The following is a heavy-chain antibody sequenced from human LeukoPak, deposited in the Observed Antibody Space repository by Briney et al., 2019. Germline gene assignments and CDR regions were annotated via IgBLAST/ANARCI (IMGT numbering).Heavy chain of an antibody. CDR3: ARSPGRVTAMAPQVYFWYFDL. J-gene: IGHJ2*01. CDR1: GYTFTSYG. CDR2: ITAYNGNT. V-gene: IGHV1-18*01. Sequence: ASVKVSCKASGYTFTSYGISWLRQAPGQGLEWMGWITAYNGNTNYAQKLQGRVTMTTDTSTSTAYMELRSLRSDDTAVYYCARSPGRVTAMAPQVYFWYFDLWGRGTLVTVSS. D-gene: IGHD5-18*01.